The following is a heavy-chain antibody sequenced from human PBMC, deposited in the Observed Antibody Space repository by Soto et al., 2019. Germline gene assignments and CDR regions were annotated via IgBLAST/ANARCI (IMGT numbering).Heavy chain of an antibody. D-gene: IGHD3-10*01. V-gene: IGHV4-31*03. CDR1: GGSISSSSYY. CDR2: IYYSGST. Sequence: SETLSLTCTVSGGSISSSSYYWGWIRQPPGKGLEWIGYIYYSGSTYYNPSLKSRVTISVDTSKNQFSLKLSSVTAADTAVYYCVRGGSSGSSEYFQHWAQRTLVTVSS. J-gene: IGHJ1*01. CDR3: VRGGSSGSSEYFQH.